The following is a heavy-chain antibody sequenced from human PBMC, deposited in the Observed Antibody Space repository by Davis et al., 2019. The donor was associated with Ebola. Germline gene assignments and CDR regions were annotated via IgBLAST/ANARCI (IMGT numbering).Heavy chain of an antibody. CDR1: GFTFSNYA. J-gene: IGHJ4*02. CDR2: VPHSERER. D-gene: IGHD3-3*01. V-gene: IGHV3-30*04. Sequence: PGWSLRLSCAASGFTFSNYAMHWVRQAPGKGLEWVAVVPHSERERFYADSVKGRFTTSRDNSENTLYLQMNSLTADDTAVYYCARAVFHEVLDYWGQGTPVTVSS. CDR3: ARAVFHEVLDY.